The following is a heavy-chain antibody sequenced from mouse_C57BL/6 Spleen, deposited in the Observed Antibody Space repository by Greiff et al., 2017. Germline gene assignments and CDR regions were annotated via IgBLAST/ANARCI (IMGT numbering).Heavy chain of an antibody. V-gene: IGHV1-26*01. Sequence: VQLQQSGPELVKPGASVKISCKASGYTFTDYYMNWVKQSHGKSLEWIGDINPNNGGTSYNQKFKGKATLTVDKSSSTAYMELRSLTSEDSAVYYCARWRIFGGVFDYWGQGTTLTVSS. CDR1: GYTFTDYY. CDR3: ARWRIFGGVFDY. CDR2: INPNNGGT. J-gene: IGHJ2*01.